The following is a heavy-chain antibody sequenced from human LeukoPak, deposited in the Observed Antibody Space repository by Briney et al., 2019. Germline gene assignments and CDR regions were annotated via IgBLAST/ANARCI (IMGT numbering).Heavy chain of an antibody. D-gene: IGHD3-10*01. V-gene: IGHV3-23*01. J-gene: IGHJ6*02. CDR1: GFTFSSYS. CDR2: ISGSGGST. Sequence: GGSLRLSCAASGFTFSSYSMNWVRQAPGKGLEWVSAISGSGGSTYYADSVKGRFTISRDNSKNTLYLQMNSLRAEDTAVYYCAKDPHVGVNYYYYGMDVWGQGTTVTVSS. CDR3: AKDPHVGVNYYYYGMDV.